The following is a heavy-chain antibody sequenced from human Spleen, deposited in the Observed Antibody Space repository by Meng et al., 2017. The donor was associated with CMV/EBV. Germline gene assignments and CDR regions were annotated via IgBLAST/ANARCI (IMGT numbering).Heavy chain of an antibody. D-gene: IGHD2-2*01. J-gene: IGHJ6*02. V-gene: IGHV3-7*01. Sequence: GGSLRLSCAASGFTFSNYWMSWVRQAPGKGLEWVANIKQDGSEKYYVDSVKGRFTISRDNVKNSLYLQMDSLRAEDTAVYYCANGYCSSTSCYSVDYYYGMDVWGQGTTVTVSS. CDR3: ANGYCSSTSCYSVDYYYGMDV. CDR2: IKQDGSEK. CDR1: GFTFSNYW.